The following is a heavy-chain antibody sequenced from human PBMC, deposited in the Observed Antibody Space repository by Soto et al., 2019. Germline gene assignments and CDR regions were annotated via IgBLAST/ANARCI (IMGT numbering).Heavy chain of an antibody. CDR1: GLTFSSYE. CDR2: ISNSGTTI. V-gene: IGHV3-48*03. Sequence: GSLIISCAASGLTFSSYEMNWVRQAPGKGLEWVSYISNSGTTIEYADSVKGRFTISRDNAKSSLYLQMNSLRAEDTAVYFCAREGSYDAFDMWGQGTMVTVSS. CDR3: AREGSYDAFDM. J-gene: IGHJ3*02.